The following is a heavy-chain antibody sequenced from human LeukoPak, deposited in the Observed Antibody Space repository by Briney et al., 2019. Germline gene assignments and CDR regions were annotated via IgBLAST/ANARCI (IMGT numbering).Heavy chain of an antibody. V-gene: IGHV3-48*02. D-gene: IGHD3-10*01. CDR3: ARDLTTMVRGLPLDY. Sequence: GGSLRLSCAASGFTFSSNSMNWVRQAPGKGLEWVSYISRSSDTIYYADSVKGRFTISRDNAKNSLYPQMNSLRDEDTAVYYCARDLTTMVRGLPLDYWGQGTLVTVSS. J-gene: IGHJ4*02. CDR2: ISRSSDTI. CDR1: GFTFSSNS.